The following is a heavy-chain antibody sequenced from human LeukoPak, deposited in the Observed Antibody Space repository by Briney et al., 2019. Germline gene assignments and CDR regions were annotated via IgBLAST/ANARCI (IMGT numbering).Heavy chain of an antibody. Sequence: GGSLRLSCAASGFTFSSYEMNWVRQAPGKGLEWVSYISSSGSTISYADSVKGRFTISRDNAKNSLYLQMNSLRAEVTAVYYCARVGQLRRYFDYWGQGTLVTVSS. CDR2: ISSSGSTI. V-gene: IGHV3-48*03. J-gene: IGHJ4*02. CDR3: ARVGQLRRYFDY. D-gene: IGHD1-1*01. CDR1: GFTFSSYE.